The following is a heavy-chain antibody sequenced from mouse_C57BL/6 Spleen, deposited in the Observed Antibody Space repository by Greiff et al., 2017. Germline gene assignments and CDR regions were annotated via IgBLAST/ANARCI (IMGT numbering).Heavy chain of an antibody. CDR1: GYTFTDYE. J-gene: IGHJ2*01. V-gene: IGHV1-15*01. D-gene: IGHD2-3*01. CDR3: TRGIYDGYYGFDY. Sequence: VQLQESGAELVRPGASVTLSCKASGYTFTDYEMHWVKQTPVHGLEWIGAIDPETGGTAYNQKFKGKAILTADKSSSTAYMELRSLTSEDSAVYYCTRGIYDGYYGFDYWGQGTTLTVSS. CDR2: IDPETGGT.